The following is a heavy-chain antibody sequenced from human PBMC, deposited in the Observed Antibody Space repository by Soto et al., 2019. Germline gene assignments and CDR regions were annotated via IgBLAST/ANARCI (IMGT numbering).Heavy chain of an antibody. Sequence: GASVKVSCKASGYSFTSYDLNWVRQAPGQGLEWMAWLNPNSGDTGYAQKFQGRVTMTRDTSISTAYMELTGLRYEDTAVYYCARAHGTLTTSDYWGQGTLVTVSS. J-gene: IGHJ4*02. CDR3: ARAHGTLTTSDY. V-gene: IGHV1-8*01. CDR2: LNPNSGDT. D-gene: IGHD4-17*01. CDR1: GYSFTSYD.